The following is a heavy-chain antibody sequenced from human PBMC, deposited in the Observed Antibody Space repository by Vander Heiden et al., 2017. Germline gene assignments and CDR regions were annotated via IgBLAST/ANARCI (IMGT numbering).Heavy chain of an antibody. Sequence: EVQVVESGGGLVKAGGSLRLSCGASGFTFSSYTRSWVRQAPGKGLEWVSSMSSRSSSIYYADSVKGRFTISRDNAKNSLYLQRNSLRAEDTGVYYGARMDDHAAGEWFDPWGQGTLVTVSS. CDR3: ARMDDHAAGEWFDP. V-gene: IGHV3-21*01. CDR1: GFTFSSYT. J-gene: IGHJ5*02. CDR2: MSSRSSSI. D-gene: IGHD3-10*01.